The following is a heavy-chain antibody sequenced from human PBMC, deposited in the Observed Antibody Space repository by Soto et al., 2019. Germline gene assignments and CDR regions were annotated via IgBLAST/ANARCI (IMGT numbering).Heavy chain of an antibody. CDR3: ASSYQPLLSGASDY. CDR2: IIPIFGTA. V-gene: IGHV1-69*06. CDR1: GGTFSSYA. D-gene: IGHD2-21*02. J-gene: IGHJ4*02. Sequence: SVKVSCKASGGTFSSYAISWVRQAPGQGLEWMGGIIPIFGTANYAQKFQGRVTITADKSTSTAYMELSSLRSEDTAVYYCASSYQPLLSGASDYWGQGTLVTVSS.